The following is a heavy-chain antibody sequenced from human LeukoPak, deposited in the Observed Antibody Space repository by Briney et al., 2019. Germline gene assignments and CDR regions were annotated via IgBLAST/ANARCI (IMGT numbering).Heavy chain of an antibody. V-gene: IGHV3-21*01. J-gene: IGHJ4*02. CDR3: AKDPSLYSTGWYYCDY. Sequence: GGSLRLSCAASGFTFSSYSMNWVRQAPGKGLEWVSSISSSSSYIYYADSVKGRFTISGDNAKNSLYLQMNSLRAEDTAVYYCAKDPSLYSTGWYYCDYWGQGTLVTVSS. CDR1: GFTFSSYS. D-gene: IGHD6-19*01. CDR2: ISSSSSYI.